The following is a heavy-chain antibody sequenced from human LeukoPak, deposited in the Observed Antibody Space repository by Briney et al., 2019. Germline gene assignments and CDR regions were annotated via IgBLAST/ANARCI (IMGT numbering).Heavy chain of an antibody. J-gene: IGHJ4*02. Sequence: PSETLSLTCTVSGYSISSGYYWGWIRPPAGKGLEWIGRIYTSGSTNYNASLKSRVSMSVDTSKNQFSLKLSSVTAADTAVFYCARENSGSYRELDYWGQGTLVTVSS. D-gene: IGHD1-26*01. CDR2: IYTSGST. CDR1: GYSISSGYY. CDR3: ARENSGSYRELDY. V-gene: IGHV4-4*07.